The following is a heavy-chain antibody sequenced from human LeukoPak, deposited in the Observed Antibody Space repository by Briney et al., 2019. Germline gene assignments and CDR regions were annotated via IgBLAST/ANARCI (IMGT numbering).Heavy chain of an antibody. CDR3: ARTAVTHYFDY. V-gene: IGHV4-39*07. J-gene: IGHJ4*02. CDR1: GGSISSSSYY. CDR2: IYYSEST. D-gene: IGHD4-17*01. Sequence: SETLSLTCTVSGGSISSSSYYWGWIRQPPGKGLEWIGSIYYSESTNYNPSLKSRVTISVDTSKNQFSLKLSSVTAADTAVYYCARTAVTHYFDYWGQGTLVTVSS.